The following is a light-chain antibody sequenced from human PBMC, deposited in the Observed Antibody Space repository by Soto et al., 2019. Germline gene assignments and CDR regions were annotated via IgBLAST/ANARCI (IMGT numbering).Light chain of an antibody. CDR3: QQYETYFRYT. CDR1: QTINSK. CDR2: DGY. V-gene: IGKV1-5*01. J-gene: IGKJ2*01. Sequence: DIQMTQSPSTLSASVGDRVTITCRASQTINSKLAWYQKKPWQAPKLLIFDGYNLESGVPSRFSGSGSGTEFTLSIGSLQPDDFATYYCQQYETYFRYTFGQGTKLDIK.